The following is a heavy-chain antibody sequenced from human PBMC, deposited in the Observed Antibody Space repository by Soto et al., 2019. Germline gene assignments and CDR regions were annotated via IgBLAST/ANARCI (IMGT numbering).Heavy chain of an antibody. CDR2: ISGSGGST. CDR3: AKILPGYNYGGFDY. CDR1: GFTFSSYA. V-gene: IGHV3-23*01. J-gene: IGHJ4*02. Sequence: VQLLESGGGLVQPGGSLRLSCAASGFTFSSYAMSWVRQAPGKGLEWVSTISGSGGSTYYADSVKGRFTISRDNSRNTLYLQMNSPRAEDTAVYYCAKILPGYNYGGFDYWGQGTLVTVSS. D-gene: IGHD5-18*01.